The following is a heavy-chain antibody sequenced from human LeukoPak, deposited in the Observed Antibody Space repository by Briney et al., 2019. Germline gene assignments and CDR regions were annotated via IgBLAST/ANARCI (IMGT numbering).Heavy chain of an antibody. CDR3: ARDPGYYDRSGYYPEYYFDF. Sequence: GGSLRLSCAASGFTFSSYGMNWVRQAPGKGLEWVSYISSSSSTIYYADSVKGRFTISRDNAKNSLYLQMNSLRAEDTAVYYCARDPGYYDRSGYYPEYYFDFWSQGTLVTVSS. V-gene: IGHV3-48*04. D-gene: IGHD3-22*01. CDR1: GFTFSSYG. J-gene: IGHJ4*02. CDR2: ISSSSSTI.